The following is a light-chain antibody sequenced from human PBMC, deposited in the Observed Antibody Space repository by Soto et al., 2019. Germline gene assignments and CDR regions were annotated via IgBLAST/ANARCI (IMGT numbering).Light chain of an antibody. J-gene: IGKJ1*01. CDR3: QHYGSSPGT. Sequence: EIVLTQSPGTLSLSPGERATLSCRASQSVTSSYLAWYQQKPGQAPRLLIDGASSRATGIPDRLSGSGSGTDFTLTISRLEPEDFAVYSCQHYGSSPGTFGQGTKVEIK. CDR1: QSVTSSY. V-gene: IGKV3-20*01. CDR2: GAS.